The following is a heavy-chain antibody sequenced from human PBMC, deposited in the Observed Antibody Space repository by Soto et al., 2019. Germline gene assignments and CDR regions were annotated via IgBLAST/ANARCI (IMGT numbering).Heavy chain of an antibody. Sequence: PGGSLRLSCAASGISTSSYWMGWVRQAPGRGLEWVASIKKDGTEKYYMDSLKGRFTISRDNALNAVYLQMNSLRAEDTAVYFCVTGYHNDYWGQGALVTVSS. CDR2: IKKDGTEK. CDR1: GISTSSYW. D-gene: IGHD5-18*01. J-gene: IGHJ4*02. V-gene: IGHV3-7*03. CDR3: VTGYHNDY.